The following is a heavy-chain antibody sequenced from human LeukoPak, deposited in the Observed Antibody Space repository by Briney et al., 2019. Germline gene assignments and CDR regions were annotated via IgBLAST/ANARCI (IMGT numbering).Heavy chain of an antibody. V-gene: IGHV4-59*08. J-gene: IGHJ4*02. Sequence: SETLSLTCTVSGGSISSYYWSWIRQPPGKGLEWIGYIYFSGSTNYNPSLKSRVTISVDTSKNQFSLKLSSVTAADTAVYYCARLWAGGLVFDYWGQGTLVTVSS. CDR1: GGSISSYY. D-gene: IGHD3-16*01. CDR3: ARLWAGGLVFDY. CDR2: IYFSGST.